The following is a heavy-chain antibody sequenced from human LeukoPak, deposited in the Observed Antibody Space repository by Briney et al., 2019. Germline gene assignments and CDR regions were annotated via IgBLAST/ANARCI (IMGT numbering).Heavy chain of an antibody. CDR2: ISNNGGYT. Sequence: GGSLRLSCAASGFTFSSSAMSWVRQAPGKGLEWVSAISNNGGYTYYADSVQGRFTISRDNSTSTLCLQMNSLRAEDTAVYYCAKQLGYCSDGSCYFPYWGQGTLVTVSS. D-gene: IGHD2-15*01. CDR1: GFTFSSSA. J-gene: IGHJ4*02. CDR3: AKQLGYCSDGSCYFPY. V-gene: IGHV3-23*01.